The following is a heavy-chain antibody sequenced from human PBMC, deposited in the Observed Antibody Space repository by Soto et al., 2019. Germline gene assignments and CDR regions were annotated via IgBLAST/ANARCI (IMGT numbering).Heavy chain of an antibody. Sequence: SETLSLTCTVSGGSINYSYWTWIRQPPGKGLEWIGYISYTGSANYNAALKSRLTISVDTFKNQFSLKLSSVTAAATALYYCARVNYGDYYYGMDVWGQGTTVTVSS. CDR3: ARVNYGDYYYGMDV. J-gene: IGHJ6*02. CDR2: ISYTGSA. D-gene: IGHD4-17*01. CDR1: GGSINYSY. V-gene: IGHV4-59*01.